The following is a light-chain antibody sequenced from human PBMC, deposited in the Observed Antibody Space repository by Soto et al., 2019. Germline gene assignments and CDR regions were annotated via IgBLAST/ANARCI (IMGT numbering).Light chain of an antibody. V-gene: IGKV4-1*01. Sequence: DIVMTQSPDSLAVSLGERATINCKSSQTVLYSPNNKNYLAWFQQKPGQPPKLLVYWASFRESGVPERFSGSGTGTDFTLTISSLQAEDVAVYYCQQYHSPPFTFGQGTKLEIK. CDR2: WAS. CDR3: QQYHSPPFT. J-gene: IGKJ2*01. CDR1: QTVLYSPNNKNY.